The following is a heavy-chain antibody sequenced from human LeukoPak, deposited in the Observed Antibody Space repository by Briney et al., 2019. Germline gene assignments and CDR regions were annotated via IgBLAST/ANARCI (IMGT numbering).Heavy chain of an antibody. CDR3: ARAGYSYVLHFDY. D-gene: IGHD5-18*01. CDR1: GGSTSSYY. V-gene: IGHV4-59*01. J-gene: IGHJ4*02. CDR2: IYYSGST. Sequence: SETLSLTCTVSGGSTSSYYWSWIRQPPGKGLEWIGYIYYSGSTNYNPSLKSRVTISVDTSKNQFSLKLSSVTAADTAVYYCARAGYSYVLHFDYWGQGTLVTVSS.